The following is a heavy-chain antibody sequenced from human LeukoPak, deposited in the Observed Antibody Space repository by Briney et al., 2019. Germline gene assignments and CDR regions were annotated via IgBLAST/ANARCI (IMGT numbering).Heavy chain of an antibody. J-gene: IGHJ3*02. V-gene: IGHV6-1*01. CDR1: GDSVSSNSAA. CDR3: AVAYDSSGLDAFDI. D-gene: IGHD3-22*01. Sequence: SQTLSLTCAISGDSVSSNSAAWNWIRQSPSRGLEWLGRTYYRSKWYNDYAVSVKSRITINPDTSKNQFSLKLSSVTAADTAVYYCAVAYDSSGLDAFDIWGQGTMVTVSS. CDR2: TYYRSKWYN.